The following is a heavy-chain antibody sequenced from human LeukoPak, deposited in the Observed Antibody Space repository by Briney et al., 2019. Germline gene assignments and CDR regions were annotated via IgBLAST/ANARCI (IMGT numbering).Heavy chain of an antibody. D-gene: IGHD7-27*01. CDR3: ARDWGSIKVIADY. J-gene: IGHJ4*02. V-gene: IGHV1-18*04. CDR2: ISSNSDNT. CDR1: GYTFTGYH. Sequence: GASVKVSCKASGYTFTGYHMHWVRQAPGQGLEWMGWISSNSDNTNYAQKLQGRVTMTTDTSTSTAYMELRSLRSDDTALYFCARDWGSIKVIADYWGQGTLVTVSS.